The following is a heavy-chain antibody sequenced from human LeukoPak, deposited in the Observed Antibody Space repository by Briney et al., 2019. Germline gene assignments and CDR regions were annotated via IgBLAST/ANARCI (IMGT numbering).Heavy chain of an antibody. J-gene: IGHJ5*02. CDR3: ARDVAAAGYNWFDP. V-gene: IGHV1-8*01. Sequence: GASVKVSCKASGYTFTSYDINWVRQATGQGLEWMGWMNPNSGNTGYAQKFQGGVTMTRNTSISTAYMELSSLRSEDTAVYYCARDVAAAGYNWFDPWGQGTLVTVSS. CDR1: GYTFTSYD. D-gene: IGHD6-13*01. CDR2: MNPNSGNT.